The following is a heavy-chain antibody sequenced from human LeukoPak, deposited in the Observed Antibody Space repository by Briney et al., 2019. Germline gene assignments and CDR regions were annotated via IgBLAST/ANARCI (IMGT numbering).Heavy chain of an antibody. CDR2: IYHSEST. Sequence: PSETLSLTCAVSGYSISSGYYWGWIRQPPGKGLEWIGSIYHSESTYYNPSLKSRVTISVDTSKNQFSLKLSSVTAADTAVYYCARAGEGGYSGYDYYYHYYMDVWGKGTTVTVSS. V-gene: IGHV4-38-2*01. CDR1: GYSISSGYY. J-gene: IGHJ6*03. D-gene: IGHD5-12*01. CDR3: ARAGEGGYSGYDYYYHYYMDV.